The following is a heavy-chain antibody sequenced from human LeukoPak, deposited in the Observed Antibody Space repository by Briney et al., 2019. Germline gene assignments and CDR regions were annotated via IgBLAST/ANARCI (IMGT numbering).Heavy chain of an antibody. D-gene: IGHD3-10*01. CDR2: IYYSGST. CDR3: ARQLWFGEFMDY. V-gene: IGHV4-39*01. CDR1: GGSISSSSYY. J-gene: IGHJ4*02. Sequence: SETLSLTCTVSGGSISSSSYYWGWIRQPPGKGLEWIGSIYYSGSTYYNPSLKSRVTISVDTSKNQFSQKLSSVTAADTAVYYCARQLWFGEFMDYWGQGTLVTVSS.